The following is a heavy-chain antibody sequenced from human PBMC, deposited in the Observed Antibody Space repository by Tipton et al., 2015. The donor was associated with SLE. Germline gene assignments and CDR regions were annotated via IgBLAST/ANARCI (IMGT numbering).Heavy chain of an antibody. J-gene: IGHJ6*02. CDR3: ARNSPSRLFYYDRRRSAAKYGMDV. V-gene: IGHV4-31*03. CDR1: GGSISSGGYF. Sequence: TLSLTCTVSGGSISSGGYFWSWIRQHPGKGLEWIGEISQSGSTNYNPSLKSRVTMSVDTSKNQFSLNLRSVTAADTAVYYCARNSPSRLFYYDRRRSAAKYGMDVWGQGTTVTVSS. CDR2: ISQSGST. D-gene: IGHD3-22*01.